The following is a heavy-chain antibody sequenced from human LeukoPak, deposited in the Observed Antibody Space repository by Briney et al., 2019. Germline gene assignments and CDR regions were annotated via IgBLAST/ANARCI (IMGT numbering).Heavy chain of an antibody. Sequence: NPGGSLRLSCAASGFTFSNAWMSWVRQAPGKGLEWVGRIKSKTDGGTTDYAAPVKGGFTISRDDSKNTLYLQMNSLKTEDTAVYYCTTRPGLGDAFDIWGQGTMVTVSS. CDR2: IKSKTDGGTT. CDR1: GFTFSNAW. V-gene: IGHV3-15*01. D-gene: IGHD3/OR15-3a*01. J-gene: IGHJ3*02. CDR3: TTRPGLGDAFDI.